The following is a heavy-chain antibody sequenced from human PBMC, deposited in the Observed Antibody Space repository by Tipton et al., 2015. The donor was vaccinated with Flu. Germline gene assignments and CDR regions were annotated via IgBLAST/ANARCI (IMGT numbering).Heavy chain of an antibody. CDR2: INHSGST. CDR1: GGSFSGYY. J-gene: IGHJ5*02. CDR3: ARGSLWFGELEKYGFDP. Sequence: TLSLTCAVYGGSFSGYYWSWIRQPPGKGLEWIGEINHSGSTNYNPSLKSRVTISVDTSKNQFSLKLSSVTAADTAVYYCARGSLWFGELEKYGFDPWGQGTLVTVSS. D-gene: IGHD3-10*01. V-gene: IGHV4-34*01.